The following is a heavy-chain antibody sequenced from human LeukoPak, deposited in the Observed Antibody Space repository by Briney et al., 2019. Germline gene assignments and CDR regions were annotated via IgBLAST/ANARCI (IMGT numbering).Heavy chain of an antibody. D-gene: IGHD3-10*01. J-gene: IGHJ3*02. V-gene: IGHV1-46*01. CDR2: INPSGGST. CDR3: ANSLRGLLALGAFDI. Sequence: GASVMVSCKASGYTFTGYYIHWVRQAPGQGLEWMGIINPSGGSTSYAQKFQGRVTMTRDMSTSTVYMELSSLRSEDTAVYYCANSLRGLLALGAFDIWGQGTMVTVSS. CDR1: GYTFTGYY.